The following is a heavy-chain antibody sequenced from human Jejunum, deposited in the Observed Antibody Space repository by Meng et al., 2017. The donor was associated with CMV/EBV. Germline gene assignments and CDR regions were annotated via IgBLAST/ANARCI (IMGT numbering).Heavy chain of an antibody. J-gene: IGHJ4*02. V-gene: IGHV4-30-4*08. D-gene: IGHD3-3*01. CDR2: IYDIGST. CDR1: VDTIAGGVYY. Sequence: VNLSRSISLSGSVCVDTIAGGVYYWSCNRQPLGKGLEWIGYIYDIGSTSRSPSLKSGVDLSLGTSKNQFSLTLDSVTAEDTAVYFCARGSIFVSFDSWGQGTLVTVSS. CDR3: ARGSIFVSFDS.